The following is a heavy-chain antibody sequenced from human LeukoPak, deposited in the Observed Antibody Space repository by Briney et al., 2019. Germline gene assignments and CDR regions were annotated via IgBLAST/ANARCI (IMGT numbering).Heavy chain of an antibody. D-gene: IGHD2-8*01. CDR2: ISSRATAI. CDR3: AKDRCSNGIGCLYYYMDV. CDR1: GFTFSSYE. Sequence: GGSLRLSCAASGFTFSSYEMNWVRQAPGKGLEWVSYISSRATAIYYADSVKGRFTISRDNAKNSLYLQMNSLRAEDTAVYYCAKDRCSNGIGCLYYYMDVWGKGTTVTISS. J-gene: IGHJ6*03. V-gene: IGHV3-48*03.